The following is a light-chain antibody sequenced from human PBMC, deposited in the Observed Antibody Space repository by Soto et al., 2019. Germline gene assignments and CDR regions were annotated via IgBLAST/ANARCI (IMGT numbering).Light chain of an antibody. J-gene: IGKJ1*01. CDR2: AAS. V-gene: IGKV1-39*01. CDR3: QQSYSTLLVA. Sequence: DIQMTQSPSSLSASVGDRVTITCRASQSISSYLNWYQQKPGKAPKLLIYAASSLQSGVPSRFSGSGSGTDFTLTIISLQPEDFATYYCQQSYSTLLVAFGQGTKVDIK. CDR1: QSISSY.